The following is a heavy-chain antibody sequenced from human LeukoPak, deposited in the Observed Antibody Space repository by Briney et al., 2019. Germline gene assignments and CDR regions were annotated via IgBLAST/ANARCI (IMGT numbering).Heavy chain of an antibody. D-gene: IGHD1-26*01. Sequence: GGSLRLSCAASGFTFSGYPMNWARQAPGKGLEWVSYISSGSSTIYYADSVKGRFTISRDNAKNSLYLQMNSLGDEDTAVYYCARAPGSPQSRTPDYWGQGTLVTVSS. CDR1: GFTFSGYP. J-gene: IGHJ4*02. CDR3: ARAPGSPQSRTPDY. V-gene: IGHV3-48*02. CDR2: ISSGSSTI.